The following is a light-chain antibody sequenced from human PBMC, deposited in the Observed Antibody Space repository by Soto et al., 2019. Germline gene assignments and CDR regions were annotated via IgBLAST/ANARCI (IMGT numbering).Light chain of an antibody. CDR3: QQHGSSPFT. J-gene: IGKJ3*01. V-gene: IGKV3-20*01. CDR2: GAS. CDR1: QSVTSSY. Sequence: EVVVTQSPGTLSLSPGERATLSCRASQSVTSSYLAWYQQKPGQAPRLLIYGASTRATGIPDRFSASGSGTDFTLTISRLEPEDFTVYYCQQHGSSPFTFGPGTKVDIK.